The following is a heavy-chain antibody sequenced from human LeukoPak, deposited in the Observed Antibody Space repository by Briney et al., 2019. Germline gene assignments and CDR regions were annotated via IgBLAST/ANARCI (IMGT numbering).Heavy chain of an antibody. CDR2: ISGSGGST. V-gene: IGHV3-23*01. CDR1: GFTFSSYA. Sequence: GGSLRLSCAASGFTFSSYAMSWVRQAPGKGLEWVSTISGSGGSTYYADSVKGRFTISRDNSKNTLYLQMNSLRAEDTAVYYCAKDYSSGWYPAYFDYWGQGTLVTVSS. J-gene: IGHJ4*02. CDR3: AKDYSSGWYPAYFDY. D-gene: IGHD6-19*01.